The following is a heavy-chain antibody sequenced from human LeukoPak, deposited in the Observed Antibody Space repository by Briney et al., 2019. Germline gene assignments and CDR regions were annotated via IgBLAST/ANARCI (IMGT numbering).Heavy chain of an antibody. CDR1: GYSFTSYW. Sequence: GESLKISCKGSGYSFTSYWIGWVRQMPGKGLEWMGIIYPGDSDTRYSPSFQGQVTISADKSISTAYLQWSSLKASDTAMYYCARHLKGGWLGTHYYGMDVWGQGTTVTVSS. D-gene: IGHD6-19*01. J-gene: IGHJ6*02. V-gene: IGHV5-51*01. CDR2: IYPGDSDT. CDR3: ARHLKGGWLGTHYYGMDV.